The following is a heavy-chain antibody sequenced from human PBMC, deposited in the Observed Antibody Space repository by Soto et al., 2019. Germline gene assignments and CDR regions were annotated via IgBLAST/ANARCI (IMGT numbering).Heavy chain of an antibody. CDR3: ARHGPPAGVLTGYLSGVGCDY. Sequence: KRFETLSLTCTVSGGSISSSSYYWGWIRQPPGKGLEWIGSIYYSGSTYYNPSLKSRVTISVDTSKNQFSLKLSSVTAADTAVYYCARHGPPAGVLTGYLSGVGCDYWGQGTLVTVSS. V-gene: IGHV4-39*01. CDR2: IYYSGST. J-gene: IGHJ4*02. D-gene: IGHD3-9*01. CDR1: GGSISSSSYY.